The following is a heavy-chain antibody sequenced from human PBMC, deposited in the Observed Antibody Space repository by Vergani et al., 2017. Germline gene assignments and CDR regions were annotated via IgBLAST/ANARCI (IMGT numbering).Heavy chain of an antibody. CDR1: GFKFSDHY. CDR2: ISPGASTV. CDR3: ANNPXISTTRHYYAMDV. V-gene: IGHV3-11*04. Sequence: LEESGGGSVKPGGSLRLSCAASGFKFSDHYMSWIRQAPGKGLEWVSHISPGASTVSYTDSVTGRFTVSRDNDNNSLTLHMTTLRVEDTAVYYCANNPXISTTRHYYAMDVWGQGTTVTVSS. J-gene: IGHJ6*02. D-gene: IGHD1-1*01.